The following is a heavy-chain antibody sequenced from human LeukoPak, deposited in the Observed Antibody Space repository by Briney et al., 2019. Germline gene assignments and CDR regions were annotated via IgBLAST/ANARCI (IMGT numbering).Heavy chain of an antibody. V-gene: IGHV4-39*01. J-gene: IGHJ5*02. Sequence: SETLSLTCTVSGGSISSSNYYWGWIRQPPGEGLQWIGNIYYTGSTYYNPSLKSRVTISVDTSKNQFSLKLSSVTAADTAVYYCARQGRSVYDSYWFDPWGQRTLVTVSS. CDR1: GGSISSSNYY. D-gene: IGHD5/OR15-5a*01. CDR3: ARQGRSVYDSYWFDP. CDR2: IYYTGST.